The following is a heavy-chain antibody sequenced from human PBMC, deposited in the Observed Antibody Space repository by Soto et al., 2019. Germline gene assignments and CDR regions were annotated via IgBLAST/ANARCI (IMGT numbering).Heavy chain of an antibody. V-gene: IGHV3-30-3*01. CDR2: ISYDGSNK. Sequence: GGSLRLSCAASGFTFSSYAMHWVRQAPGKGLEWVAVISYDGSNKYYADSVKGRFTISRDNSKNTLYLQMNSLRAEDTAVYYCARDYIVVVPAAMRPRGYGMDVWGQGTTVTVSS. D-gene: IGHD2-2*01. CDR3: ARDYIVVVPAAMRPRGYGMDV. CDR1: GFTFSSYA. J-gene: IGHJ6*02.